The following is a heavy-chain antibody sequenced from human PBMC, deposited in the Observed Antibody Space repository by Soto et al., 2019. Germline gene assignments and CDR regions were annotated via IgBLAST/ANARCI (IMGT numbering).Heavy chain of an antibody. CDR2: IYYSGST. CDR1: GGSISSGDYC. Sequence: QVQLQESGPGLVKPSQTLSLTCTVSGGSISSGDYCWSWIREPPEKGMEWSGYIYYSGSTYYNPSLMSRVTITVDTSKNQFSLKLSSVTAADTAVYYCARGETGTPIDDYWGQGTLVTVSS. CDR3: ARGETGTPIDDY. J-gene: IGHJ4*02. V-gene: IGHV4-30-4*01. D-gene: IGHD1-1*01.